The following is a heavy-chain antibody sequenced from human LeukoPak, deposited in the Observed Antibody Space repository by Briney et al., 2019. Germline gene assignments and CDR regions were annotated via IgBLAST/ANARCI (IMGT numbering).Heavy chain of an antibody. V-gene: IGHV5-51*01. CDR3: ARISGYCGGDCYRDAFDI. J-gene: IGHJ3*02. D-gene: IGHD2-21*02. CDR1: GYSFASYW. CDR2: IYPGDSDT. Sequence: GESLKISCEGSGYSFASYWIGWVRQMPGKGLEWMGIIYPGDSDTRYGPSFQGQVTISADKSISTAYLQWSSLKASDTAMYYCARISGYCGGDCYRDAFDIWGQGTMVTVSS.